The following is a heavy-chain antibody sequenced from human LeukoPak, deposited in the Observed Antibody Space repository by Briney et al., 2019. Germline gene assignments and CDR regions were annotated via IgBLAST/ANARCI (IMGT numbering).Heavy chain of an antibody. CDR3: ARVDDILTGYYRFYYDYYGMDV. J-gene: IGHJ6*02. V-gene: IGHV3-7*02. CDR1: GFPFSSYW. CDR2: IKEDGSEK. D-gene: IGHD3-9*01. Sequence: GGSLRLSCAASGFPFSSYWMSWVRQTLGKGLEWVANIKEDGSEKYYVDSVKGRFTISRDNAKNSVYLEMNSLRAEDTAVYYCARVDDILTGYYRFYYDYYGMDVWGQGTTVTVSS.